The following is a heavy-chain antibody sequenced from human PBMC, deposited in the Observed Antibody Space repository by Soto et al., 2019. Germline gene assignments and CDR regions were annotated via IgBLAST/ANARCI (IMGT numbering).Heavy chain of an antibody. CDR2: IYYSGST. Sequence: PSETLSLTCTVSGGSISSYYWSWIRQPPGKGLEWIGYIYYSGSTNYNPSLKSRVTISVDKSMNQFSLKLSSVTAADTAVYYCAREVAGAANYYYYYMDVWGTGTTVTVSS. J-gene: IGHJ6*03. D-gene: IGHD6-19*01. CDR1: GGSISSYY. CDR3: AREVAGAANYYYYYMDV. V-gene: IGHV4-59*12.